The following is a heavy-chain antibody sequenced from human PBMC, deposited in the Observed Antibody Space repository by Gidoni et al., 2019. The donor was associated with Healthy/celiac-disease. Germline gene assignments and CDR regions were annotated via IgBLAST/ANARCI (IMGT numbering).Heavy chain of an antibody. D-gene: IGHD1-26*01. V-gene: IGHV3-30-3*01. CDR3: ARPRFVEGWELLSAFDI. J-gene: IGHJ3*02. CDR1: GFTFSSYA. CDR2: ISYDGSNK. Sequence: QVQLVESGGGVVQPGRSLRLSCAASGFTFSSYAMHWVRQAPGKGLEWVAVISYDGSNKYYADSVKGRFTISRDNSKNTLYLQMNSLRAEDTAVYYCARPRFVEGWELLSAFDIWGQGTMVTVSS.